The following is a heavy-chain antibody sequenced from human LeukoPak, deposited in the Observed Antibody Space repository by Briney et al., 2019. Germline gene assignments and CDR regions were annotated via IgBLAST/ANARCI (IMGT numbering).Heavy chain of an antibody. CDR3: ATDLPKERLQYSGYDSGRDAFDI. CDR1: GYTFTSYY. D-gene: IGHD5-12*01. J-gene: IGHJ3*02. Sequence: GASVKVSCKASGYTFTSYYMHWVRQAPGQGLEWMGIINPSGGSTSYAQKFQGRVTMTRDTSTSTVYMELSSLRSEDTAVYYCATDLPKERLQYSGYDSGRDAFDIWGQGTMVTVSS. V-gene: IGHV1-46*01. CDR2: INPSGGST.